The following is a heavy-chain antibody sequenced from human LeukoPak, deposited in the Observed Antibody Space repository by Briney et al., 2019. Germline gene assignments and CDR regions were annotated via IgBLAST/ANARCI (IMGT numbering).Heavy chain of an antibody. D-gene: IGHD1-26*01. CDR3: ARGTRGSYPNY. CDR1: GFTFSSYS. CDR2: ISSSSSTI. V-gene: IGHV3-48*04. Sequence: GGSLRLSCAASGFTFSSYSMNWVRQAPGKGLEWVSYISSSSSTIYYADSVKGRFTISRDNAKNSLYLQMNSLRAEDTAVYYCARGTRGSYPNYWGQGTLVTVSS. J-gene: IGHJ4*02.